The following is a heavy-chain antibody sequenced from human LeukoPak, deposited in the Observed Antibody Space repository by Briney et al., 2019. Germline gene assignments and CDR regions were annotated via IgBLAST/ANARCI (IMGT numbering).Heavy chain of an antibody. CDR3: ARDDLYCSGGSCYSDV. Sequence: GGSLRLSCAASGFTFRSYSMNWVRQAPGKGLEWVSSISSSSSYIYYADSVKGRFTISRDHAKNSLYLQMNSLRAEDTAVYYCARDDLYCSGGSCYSDVWGKGTTVTVSS. V-gene: IGHV3-21*01. D-gene: IGHD2-15*01. J-gene: IGHJ6*04. CDR1: GFTFRSYS. CDR2: ISSSSSYI.